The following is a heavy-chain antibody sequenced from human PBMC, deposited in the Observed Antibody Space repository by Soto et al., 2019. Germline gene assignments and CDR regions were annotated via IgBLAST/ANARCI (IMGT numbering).Heavy chain of an antibody. J-gene: IGHJ4*02. CDR2: FDPEDGET. V-gene: IGHV1-24*01. Sequence: GASVKVSCKVSGYTLTELSMHWLRQAPGKGLEWMGGFDPEDGETIYAQKFQGRVTMTEDTSTDTAYMELSSLRSEDTAVYYCATERFDSSGYHPYYFDYWGQGTMVTVSS. CDR1: GYTLTELS. CDR3: ATERFDSSGYHPYYFDY. D-gene: IGHD3-22*01.